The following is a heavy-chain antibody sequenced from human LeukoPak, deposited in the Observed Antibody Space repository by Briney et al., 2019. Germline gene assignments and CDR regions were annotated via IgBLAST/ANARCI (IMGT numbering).Heavy chain of an antibody. D-gene: IGHD3-10*01. CDR3: ARVLLWFGESPAYFDY. CDR1: GYTFTNYG. Sequence: ASVKVSCKASGYTFTNYGISWVRQAPGQGLEWMGWISAYNGNTNYAQNVQGRVTMTTDTSTSTAYMELRSLRSDDTAVYYCARVLLWFGESPAYFDYWGQGTLVTVSS. CDR2: ISAYNGNT. V-gene: IGHV1-18*01. J-gene: IGHJ4*02.